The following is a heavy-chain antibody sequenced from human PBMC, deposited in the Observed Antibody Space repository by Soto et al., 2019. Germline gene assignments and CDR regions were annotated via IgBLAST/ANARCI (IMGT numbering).Heavy chain of an antibody. CDR1: GGSISGHY. CDR3: ATLPPRIEVTVLPIPT. J-gene: IGHJ5*02. CDR2: IHGSGST. Sequence: SETLSLTCTVSGGSISGHYWSWIRQPPGQGLEWIGGIHGSGSTTYNPSLKSRVTISVDKSNNQFSLTLKYVTAADTAVYYCATLPPRIEVTVLPIPTWGQGTLVTVSS. V-gene: IGHV4-59*11. D-gene: IGHD2-15*01.